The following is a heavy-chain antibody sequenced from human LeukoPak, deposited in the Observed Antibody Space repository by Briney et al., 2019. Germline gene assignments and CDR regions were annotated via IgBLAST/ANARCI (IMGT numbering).Heavy chain of an antibody. J-gene: IGHJ4*02. V-gene: IGHV4-30-2*01. D-gene: IGHD6-19*01. Sequence: SRTLSLTCAVSGGSISSGGYSWSWIRQPPGKGLEWIGYIYHSGSTYYNPSLKSRVTIPVDRSKNQFSLKLSSVTAADTAVYYCARGSGWSSYYDYWGQGTLVTVSS. CDR2: IYHSGST. CDR3: ARGSGWSSYYDY. CDR1: GGSISSGGYS.